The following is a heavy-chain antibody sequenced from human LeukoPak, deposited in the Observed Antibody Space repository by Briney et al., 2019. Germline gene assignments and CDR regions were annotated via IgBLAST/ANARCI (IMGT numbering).Heavy chain of an antibody. Sequence: PSETLSLTCTVSGYSISSGYYWTWIRQPPGKGLEWIGNIYHSGSTYNNPSLKSRVTISVDTSKNQFSLKLISVTAADTAVYYCARGVGSGYTDYWGQGALVTVSS. CDR2: IYHSGST. CDR1: GYSISSGYY. J-gene: IGHJ4*02. CDR3: ARGVGSGYTDY. D-gene: IGHD3-22*01. V-gene: IGHV4-38-2*02.